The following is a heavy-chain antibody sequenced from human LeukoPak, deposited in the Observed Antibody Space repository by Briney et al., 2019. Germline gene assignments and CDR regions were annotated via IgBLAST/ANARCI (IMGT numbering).Heavy chain of an antibody. D-gene: IGHD6-19*01. CDR1: GFTFSSYS. CDR2: ISSSSSYI. CDR3: ARVIRRVAGPPGDY. Sequence: GGSLRLSCAASGFTFSSYSMNWVRQAPGKGLEWVSSISSSSSYIYYADSVKGRFTISRDNAKNPLYLQMNSLRAEDTAVYYCARVIRRVAGPPGDYWGQGTLVTVSS. V-gene: IGHV3-21*01. J-gene: IGHJ4*02.